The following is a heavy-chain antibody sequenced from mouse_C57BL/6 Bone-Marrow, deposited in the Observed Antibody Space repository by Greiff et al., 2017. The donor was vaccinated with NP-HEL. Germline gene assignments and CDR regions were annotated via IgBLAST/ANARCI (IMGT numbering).Heavy chain of an antibody. V-gene: IGHV2-2*01. CDR1: GFSLTSYG. D-gene: IGHD2-2*01. Sequence: VMLVESGPGLVQPSQSLSITCTVSGFSLTSYGVHWVRQSPGKGLEWLGVIWSGGSTDYNAAFISRLSISKDNSKSQVFFKMNSLQADDTAIYYCARKEGYDGLAMDYWGQGTSVTVSS. CDR2: IWSGGST. J-gene: IGHJ4*01. CDR3: ARKEGYDGLAMDY.